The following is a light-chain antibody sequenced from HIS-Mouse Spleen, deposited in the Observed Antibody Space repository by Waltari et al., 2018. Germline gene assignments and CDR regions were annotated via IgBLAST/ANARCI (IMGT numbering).Light chain of an antibody. V-gene: IGLV2-23*02. CDR1: SSHVGGFNL. J-gene: IGLJ3*02. CDR2: EVS. Sequence: QSALPQPASVSGSPGQPITISCTATSSHVGGFNLVSRYQQHPGKAPKLMIYEVSKRPSGVSNRFSGSKSGNTASLTISGLQAEDEADYYCCSYAGSSTWVFGGGTKLTVL. CDR3: CSYAGSSTWV.